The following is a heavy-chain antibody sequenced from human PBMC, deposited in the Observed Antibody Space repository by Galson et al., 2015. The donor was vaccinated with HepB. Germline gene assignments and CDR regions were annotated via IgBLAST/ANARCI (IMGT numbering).Heavy chain of an antibody. CDR2: MSGSGGST. V-gene: IGHV3-23*01. D-gene: IGHD3-22*01. Sequence: SLRLSCAASGFRSNNYAMSWVRRAPGKGLEWVSGMSGSGGSTYYVDSVKGRFTISRDNSKNTLWLQMNSLRVEDTAVYYCAKNPYYASNGYYSFDYWGRGTLVTVSS. J-gene: IGHJ4*02. CDR1: GFRSNNYA. CDR3: AKNPYYASNGYYSFDY.